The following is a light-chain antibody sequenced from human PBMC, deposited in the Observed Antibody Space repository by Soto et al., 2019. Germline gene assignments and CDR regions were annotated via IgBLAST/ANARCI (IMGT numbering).Light chain of an antibody. Sequence: DIQMTQSPSSLSASVGDRVTITCRASQSITSYLNWYQQKPGKAPQLLIYAASSLQSGVPSRSSGSGSGTDFTLTISSLQPADFATYFCQQSYTTPWTFGQGTKVEVK. J-gene: IGKJ1*01. CDR2: AAS. CDR3: QQSYTTPWT. V-gene: IGKV1-39*01. CDR1: QSITSY.